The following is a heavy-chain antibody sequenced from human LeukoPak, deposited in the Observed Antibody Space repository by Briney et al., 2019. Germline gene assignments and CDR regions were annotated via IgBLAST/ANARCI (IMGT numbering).Heavy chain of an antibody. CDR2: ISGSGGST. CDR1: VLTFSSYA. D-gene: IGHD6-19*01. CDR3: AKVHSSGWYYFDY. V-gene: IGHV3-23*01. J-gene: IGHJ4*02. Sequence: PVGSLRLSCAASVLTFSSYAISWVRQAPGKGLEWCSAISGSGGSTYYADSVKGRFTISRDNSKNTLYLQMNSLRAEDTAVYYCAKVHSSGWYYFDYWGQGTLVTVSS.